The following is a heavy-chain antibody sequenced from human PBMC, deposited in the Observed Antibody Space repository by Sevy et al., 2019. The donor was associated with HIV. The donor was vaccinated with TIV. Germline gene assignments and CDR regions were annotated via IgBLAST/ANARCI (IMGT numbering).Heavy chain of an antibody. CDR1: GFTFSNAW. CDR3: TTESVDTAMVPFDY. CDR2: IKSKTDGGTT. V-gene: IGHV3-15*01. Sequence: GGSLRLSCAASGFTFSNAWMSLVRQAPGKGLEWVGRIKSKTDGGTTDYAAPVKGRFTISRDDSKNTLYLQMNSLKTADTAVYYCTTESVDTAMVPFDYWGQGTLVTVSS. D-gene: IGHD5-18*01. J-gene: IGHJ4*02.